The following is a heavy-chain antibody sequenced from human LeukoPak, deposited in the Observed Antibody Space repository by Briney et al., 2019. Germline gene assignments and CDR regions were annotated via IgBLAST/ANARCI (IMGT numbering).Heavy chain of an antibody. Sequence: SETLSLTCTVSGGSISSSSYYWGWIRQPPGKGLEWIGSIYYSGCTYYNPSLKSRVTISVDTSKNQFSLKLSSVTAADTAVYYCARESSGNYYNPLGYMDVWGKGTTVTVSS. CDR3: ARESSGNYYNPLGYMDV. D-gene: IGHD3-10*01. V-gene: IGHV4-39*07. J-gene: IGHJ6*03. CDR2: IYYSGCT. CDR1: GGSISSSSYY.